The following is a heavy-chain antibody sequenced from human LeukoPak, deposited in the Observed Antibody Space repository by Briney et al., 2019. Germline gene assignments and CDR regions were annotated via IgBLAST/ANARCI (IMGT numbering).Heavy chain of an antibody. CDR2: INSSSSYI. D-gene: IGHD3-10*01. CDR1: GFTFSSYS. J-gene: IGHJ4*02. V-gene: IGHV3-21*01. CDR3: AGHITMVPGVIIGEDY. Sequence: GGSLRLSCAASGFTFSSYSMNWVRQAPGKGLEWVSSINSSSSYIYYADSVKGRFTMSRDNAKNSLYLQMTSHTAEDTAVYYCAGHITMVPGVIIGEDYWGQGTLVTVSS.